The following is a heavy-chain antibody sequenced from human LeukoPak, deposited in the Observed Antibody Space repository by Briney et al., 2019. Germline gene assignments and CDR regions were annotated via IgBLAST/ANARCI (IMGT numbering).Heavy chain of an antibody. D-gene: IGHD3-22*01. J-gene: IGHJ4*02. V-gene: IGHV3-74*01. CDR1: GFTFSSYW. CDR3: ARGPYYDSSGYYLDY. Sequence: PGGSLRLSCAASGFTFSSYWMHWVCQAPGKGLVWVSRINSDGSSTSYADSVKGRFTISRDNAKNTLYLQMNSLRAEDTAVYYCARGPYYDSSGYYLDYWGQGTLVTVSS. CDR2: INSDGSST.